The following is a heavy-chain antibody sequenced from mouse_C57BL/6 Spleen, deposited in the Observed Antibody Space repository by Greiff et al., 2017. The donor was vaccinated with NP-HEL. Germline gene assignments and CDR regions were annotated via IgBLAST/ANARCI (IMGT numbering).Heavy chain of an antibody. CDR3: TTGNNGG. V-gene: IGHV14-4*01. CDR1: GFNIKDDN. D-gene: IGHD2-1*01. Sequence: VQLQQSGAELVRPGASVKLSCTASGFNIKDDNMHWVKQRPEQGLEWIGWIDPENGDTEYASKFQGTATIPADTSSNTAYLQLSSLTSGDTAVYYSTTGNNGGWGQGTTLTVSS. J-gene: IGHJ2*01. CDR2: IDPENGDT.